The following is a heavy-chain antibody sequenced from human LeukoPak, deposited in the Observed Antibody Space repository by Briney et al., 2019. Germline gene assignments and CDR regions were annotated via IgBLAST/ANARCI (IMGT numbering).Heavy chain of an antibody. CDR1: GGSITNYSHY. D-gene: IGHD6-6*01. V-gene: IGHV4-39*07. CDR2: IYYSGST. Sequence: SETLSLTCTVFGGSITNYSHYWGWIRQPPGKGLEWIGSIYYSGSTYYNPSLKSRVTILVDTSKNQFSLKLSSVTAADTAVYYCARDWSSSFDYWGQGTLVTVSS. CDR3: ARDWSSSFDY. J-gene: IGHJ4*02.